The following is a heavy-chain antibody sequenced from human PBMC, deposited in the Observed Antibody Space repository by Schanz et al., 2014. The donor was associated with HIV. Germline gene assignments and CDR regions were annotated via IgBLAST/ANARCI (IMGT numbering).Heavy chain of an antibody. J-gene: IGHJ4*02. D-gene: IGHD2-2*01. Sequence: QVQLVESGGGVVQPGRSLRLSCAASGFLFSSYGMSWVRQAPGKGLEWVAVISYDGSDKYYADSVKGRFTISRDNSKNTLYLQMNSLRREDTAVYYCAKVGRIYSTTWIDYWGQGTLVTVSS. CDR1: GFLFSSYG. CDR3: AKVGRIYSTTWIDY. CDR2: ISYDGSDK. V-gene: IGHV3-30*18.